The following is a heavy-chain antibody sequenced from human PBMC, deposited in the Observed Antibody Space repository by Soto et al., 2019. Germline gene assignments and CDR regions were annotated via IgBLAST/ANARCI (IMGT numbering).Heavy chain of an antibody. J-gene: IGHJ6*02. CDR2: ISYDGSNK. D-gene: IGHD2-2*01. Sequence: GGSLRLSCAASGFTFSSYAMHWVRQAPGKGLEWVAVISYDGSNKYYADSVKGRFTISRDNSKNTLYLQMNSLRAEDTAVYYCAREGHIVVVPAAADYYYYYGMDVWGQGTTVTVSS. CDR1: GFTFSSYA. CDR3: AREGHIVVVPAAADYYYYYGMDV. V-gene: IGHV3-30-3*01.